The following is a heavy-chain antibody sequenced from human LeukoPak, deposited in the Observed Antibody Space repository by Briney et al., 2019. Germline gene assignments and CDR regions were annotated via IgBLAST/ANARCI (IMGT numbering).Heavy chain of an antibody. Sequence: SETLSLTCTVSGGSISSYYWSWIRQPPGKGLEWIGCIYYSGYTNYKSSLKSRVTISVDTSKNQFSLKLSSVTAADTAVYYCARDLRVLTSWFDPWGQGTLVTVSS. CDR2: IYYSGYT. CDR1: GGSISSYY. CDR3: ARDLRVLTSWFDP. J-gene: IGHJ5*02. V-gene: IGHV4-59*12. D-gene: IGHD3-16*01.